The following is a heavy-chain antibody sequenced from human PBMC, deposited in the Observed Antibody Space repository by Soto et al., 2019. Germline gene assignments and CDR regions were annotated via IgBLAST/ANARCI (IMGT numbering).Heavy chain of an antibody. CDR1: GYTFTNYG. Sequence: QVQVVQSGDEVKKPGASVKVSCKASGYTFTNYGFSWVRQAPGQGLEWMGWISGYNGNTKYAEKFQGRVTMTTDTSTSTAHMEVRSLRSDDTAGYYCAREGQAPYYYYGMDGWGQGTAVTVSS. CDR3: AREGQAPYYYYGMDG. J-gene: IGHJ6*02. V-gene: IGHV1-18*01. CDR2: ISGYNGNT.